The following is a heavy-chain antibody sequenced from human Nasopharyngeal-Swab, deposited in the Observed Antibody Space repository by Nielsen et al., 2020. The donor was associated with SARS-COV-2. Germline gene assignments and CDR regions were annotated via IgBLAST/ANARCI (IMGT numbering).Heavy chain of an antibody. Sequence: GESLKISCAASRFTFSSYAMNWVRQAPGKGLEWVSAITGSGGSTYYADSVKGRFTISRDNSKNTLYLQMNSLRAEDTALYYCAKASRAATGFDYWGQGSLVTVSS. J-gene: IGHJ4*02. CDR3: AKASRAATGFDY. CDR1: RFTFSSYA. V-gene: IGHV3-23*01. D-gene: IGHD6-13*01. CDR2: ITGSGGST.